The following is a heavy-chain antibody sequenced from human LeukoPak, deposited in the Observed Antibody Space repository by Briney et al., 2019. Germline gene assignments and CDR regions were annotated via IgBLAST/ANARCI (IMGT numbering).Heavy chain of an antibody. CDR3: AKCTSYYYYGMDV. Sequence: GGSLRLSCAASGFTFSSYAMSWVRQAPGKGLEWVSAISGSGGSTYYADSVKGRFTISRGNSKNTLYLQMNSLRAEDTAVYYCAKCTSYYYYGMDVWGQGTTVTVSS. CDR2: ISGSGGST. V-gene: IGHV3-23*01. CDR1: GFTFSSYA. J-gene: IGHJ6*02.